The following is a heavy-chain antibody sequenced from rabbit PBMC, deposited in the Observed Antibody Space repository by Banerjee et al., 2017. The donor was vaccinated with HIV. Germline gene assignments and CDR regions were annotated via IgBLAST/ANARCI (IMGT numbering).Heavy chain of an antibody. V-gene: IGHV1S45*01. CDR2: INSNTGNT. CDR1: GFTLTTYW. J-gene: IGHJ4*01. Sequence: QEQLEESGGDLVKPGASLTLTCTASGFTLTTYWMCWVRQAPGKGLEWIACINSNTGNTVYASWAKGPFTISKSSSTTVTLQMTSLTAADTATYFCARDLAGVIGWNFNFWGRGPWSPS. CDR3: ARDLAGVIGWNFNF. D-gene: IGHD4-1*01.